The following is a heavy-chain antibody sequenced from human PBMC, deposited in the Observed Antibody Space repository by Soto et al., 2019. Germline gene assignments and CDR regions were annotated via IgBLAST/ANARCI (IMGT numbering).Heavy chain of an antibody. CDR2: ISSSSSYT. CDR1: GFTFSDYY. Sequence: GGSLRLSCAASGFTFSDYYMSWIRQAPGKGLEWVSYISSSSSYTNYADSVKGRFTISRDNAKNSLYLQMNSLRAEDTAVYYCARDLLVGGSYWDYYYGMDVWGQGTTVTVSS. D-gene: IGHD1-26*01. CDR3: ARDLLVGGSYWDYYYGMDV. V-gene: IGHV3-11*06. J-gene: IGHJ6*02.